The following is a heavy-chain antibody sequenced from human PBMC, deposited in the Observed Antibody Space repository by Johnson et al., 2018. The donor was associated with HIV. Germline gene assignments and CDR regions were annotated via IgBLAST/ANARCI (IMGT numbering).Heavy chain of an antibody. J-gene: IGHJ3*02. D-gene: IGHD3-16*01. CDR2: IWYDGSTK. Sequence: QVQLVESGGRVVQPGRSLRLSCAASGFTFGFYAMHWVRQAPGKGLEWVAVIWYDGSTKYYADSVKGRFSISRDNSKNTLYLQLNSLRAEDTAVYYCAKGLGGAFDIWGQGTMVTVSS. CDR1: GFTFGFYA. CDR3: AKGLGGAFDI. V-gene: IGHV3-33*06.